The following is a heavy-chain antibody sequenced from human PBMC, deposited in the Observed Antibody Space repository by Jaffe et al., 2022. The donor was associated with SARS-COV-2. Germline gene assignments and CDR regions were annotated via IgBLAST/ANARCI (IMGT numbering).Heavy chain of an antibody. Sequence: EVQLLESGGGLVQPGGSLRLSCAASGFTFSSYAMSWVRQAPGKGLEWVSAISGSGGSTYYADSVKGRFTISRDNSKNTLYLQMNSLRAEDTAVYYCAKAPFDVDVVPAAKDYWGQGTLVTVSS. CDR3: AKAPFDVDVVPAAKDY. J-gene: IGHJ4*02. D-gene: IGHD2-2*01. CDR2: ISGSGGST. V-gene: IGHV3-23*01. CDR1: GFTFSSYA.